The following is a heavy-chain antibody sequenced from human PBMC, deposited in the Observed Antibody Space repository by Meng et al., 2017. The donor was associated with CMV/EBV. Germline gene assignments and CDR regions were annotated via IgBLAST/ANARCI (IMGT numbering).Heavy chain of an antibody. J-gene: IGHJ4*02. CDR2: MYYSGNT. Sequence: LSRTSSVAVGCIRMSGCYWGWTRQPPGKGLEWIGSMYYSGNTYYNPSLKSGVTISVDTSKNQFSLKLSSVTAADTAVYYCVTWLWFGELSGYYFDYWGQGTLVTVSS. D-gene: IGHD3-10*01. CDR1: VGCIRMSGCY. V-gene: IGHV4-39*07. CDR3: VTWLWFGELSGYYFDY.